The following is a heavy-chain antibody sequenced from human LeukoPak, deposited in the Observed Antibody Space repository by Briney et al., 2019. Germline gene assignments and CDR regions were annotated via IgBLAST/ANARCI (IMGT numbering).Heavy chain of an antibody. CDR1: GFTFIDYY. V-gene: IGHV3-11*01. D-gene: IGHD2-8*01. J-gene: IGHJ6*03. Sequence: PGGSLRPSCAASGFTFIDYYMSWIRQAPGKGLEWVSYISSSGSTIYYADSVKGRFTISMDNAKNSLYLQMNSLRAEDTAVYYCARDRSGYCTNGVCSSHPYYYYYYMDVWGKGTTVTVSS. CDR3: ARDRSGYCTNGVCSSHPYYYYYYMDV. CDR2: ISSSGSTI.